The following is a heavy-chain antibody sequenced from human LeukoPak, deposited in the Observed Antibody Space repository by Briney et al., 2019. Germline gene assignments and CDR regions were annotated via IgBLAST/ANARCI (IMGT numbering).Heavy chain of an antibody. Sequence: GGSLRLSCAASGFTFTMSHMHWVRQAPGKGLEWVSFIRNDKSDKYYADSVKGRFTISRDNSKNTLYLQMNSLRVEDTAVYYCAKDYYWGLDYWGQGALITVSS. CDR2: IRNDKSDK. CDR1: GFTFTMSH. D-gene: IGHD3-22*01. V-gene: IGHV3-30*02. CDR3: AKDYYWGLDY. J-gene: IGHJ4*02.